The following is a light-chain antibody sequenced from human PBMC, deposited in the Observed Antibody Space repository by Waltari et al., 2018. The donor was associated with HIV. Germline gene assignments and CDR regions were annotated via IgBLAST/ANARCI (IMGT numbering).Light chain of an antibody. J-gene: IGKJ1*01. CDR3: HQYSDYLGS. CDR2: KAT. CDR1: QNVGAW. V-gene: IGKV1-5*03. Sequence: DIHMSQSPPTLTASIGDRVNITCRASQNVGAWLAWYQQKPGEAPNLLIYKATNVEGGVPSRVSGSASGTDFTLTIDSLHPDDFATYYCHQYSDYLGSFGQGTKVEVK.